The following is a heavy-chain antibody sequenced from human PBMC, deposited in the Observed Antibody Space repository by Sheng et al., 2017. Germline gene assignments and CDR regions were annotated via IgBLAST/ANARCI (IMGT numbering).Heavy chain of an antibody. V-gene: IGHV3-30*18. CDR2: ISYDGSNK. CDR1: GFTFSSYG. D-gene: IGHD3-3*02. CDR3: AKGGXIFY. J-gene: IGHJ4*02. Sequence: QVQLVESGGGVVQPGRSLRLSCAASGFTFSSYGMHWVRQAPGKGLEWVAVISYDGSNKYYADSVKGRFTISRDNSKNTLYLQMNSLRAEDTAVYYCAKGGXIFYGGQGTLVTVSS.